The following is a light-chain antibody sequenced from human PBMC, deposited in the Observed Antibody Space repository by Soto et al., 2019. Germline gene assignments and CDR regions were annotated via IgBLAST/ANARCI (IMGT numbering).Light chain of an antibody. CDR2: DAS. V-gene: IGKV3-11*01. Sequence: EIVVTQSPATLSLSPGERATLSCRASQNIINYLAWYQQKAGQAPRLLIYDASNRATGIPAKFSGSGFGTDFTLTISSLEPADSAVYYCQQRSNWPITFGQGTRLEIK. J-gene: IGKJ5*01. CDR1: QNIINY. CDR3: QQRSNWPIT.